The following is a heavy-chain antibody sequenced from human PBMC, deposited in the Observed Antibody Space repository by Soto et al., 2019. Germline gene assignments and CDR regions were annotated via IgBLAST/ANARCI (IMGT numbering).Heavy chain of an antibody. D-gene: IGHD6-13*01. V-gene: IGHV4-39*01. J-gene: IGHJ4*02. Sequence: SETLALTCTVSGGSISNTDYYWAWFRQPPGKGLEYIGSISYSGTTYCNPSLKSRVTISVHTSENQFSLKLSSVTAPDTAVYYFACRHKAAVDYFDYWGQGRLVSVS. CDR1: GGSISNTDYY. CDR3: ACRHKAAVDYFDY. CDR2: ISYSGTT.